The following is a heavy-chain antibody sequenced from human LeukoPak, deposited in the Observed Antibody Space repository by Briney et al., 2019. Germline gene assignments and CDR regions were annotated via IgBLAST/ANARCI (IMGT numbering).Heavy chain of an antibody. Sequence: GGSLRLSCAASGFTFSSYAMHWVRQAPGKGLEWVAVISYDGSNKYYADSVKGRFTISRDNSKNTLYLQMNSPRAEDTAVYYCARETYCSSTSCYLDYYYGMDVWGKGTTVTVSS. CDR1: GFTFSSYA. CDR3: ARETYCSSTSCYLDYYYGMDV. V-gene: IGHV3-30*04. J-gene: IGHJ6*04. D-gene: IGHD2-2*01. CDR2: ISYDGSNK.